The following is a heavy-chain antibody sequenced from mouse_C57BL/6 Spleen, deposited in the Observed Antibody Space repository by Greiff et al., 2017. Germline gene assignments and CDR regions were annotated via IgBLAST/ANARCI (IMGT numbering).Heavy chain of an antibody. Sequence: EVKLQESGPELVKPGASVKISCKASGYSFTDYNMNWVKQSNGKSLEWIGVINPNYGTTSYNQKFKGKATLTVDQSSSTAYMQLNSLTSEDSAVYYCAAGGYGSSYEWYFDVWGTGTTVTVSS. V-gene: IGHV1-39*01. D-gene: IGHD1-1*01. CDR2: INPNYGTT. J-gene: IGHJ1*03. CDR3: AAGGYGSSYEWYFDV. CDR1: GYSFTDYN.